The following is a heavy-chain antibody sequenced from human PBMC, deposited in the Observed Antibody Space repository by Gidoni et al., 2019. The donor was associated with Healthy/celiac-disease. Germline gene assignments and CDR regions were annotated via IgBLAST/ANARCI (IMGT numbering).Heavy chain of an antibody. D-gene: IGHD2-21*02. CDR2: ISYDGSNK. V-gene: IGHV3-30*04. Sequence: QVQLVASGGGVVQPGRSLRLSCAASGFTFSSYAMHWVRQAPGKGLEWVAVISYDGSNKYYADSVKGRFTISRDNSKNTLYLQMNSLRAEDTAVYYCAREGAPYCGGDCYPGGFDYWGQGTLVTVSS. CDR1: GFTFSSYA. CDR3: AREGAPYCGGDCYPGGFDY. J-gene: IGHJ4*02.